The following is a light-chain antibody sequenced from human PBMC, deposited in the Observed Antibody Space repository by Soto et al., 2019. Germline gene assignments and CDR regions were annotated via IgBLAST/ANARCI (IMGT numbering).Light chain of an antibody. CDR3: CSYAGSYSWV. V-gene: IGLV2-11*01. CDR2: DVS. CDR1: SSDVGAYNY. J-gene: IGLJ3*02. Sequence: QSVLTQPRSVSGSPGQSVTISCTGTSSDVGAYNYVSWYQHHPGKAPKVMIYDVSERPSGVPDRFSGSKSDNKASLTISGLQAEDEADYDCCSYAGSYSWVFGGGTKLTVL.